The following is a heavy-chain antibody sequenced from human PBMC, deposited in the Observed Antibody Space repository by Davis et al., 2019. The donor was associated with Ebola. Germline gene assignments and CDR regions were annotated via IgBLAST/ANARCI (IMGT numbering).Heavy chain of an antibody. V-gene: IGHV4-59*01. D-gene: IGHD6-19*01. CDR1: AGSTSTYS. Sequence: PSQTLSLTCTLSAGSTSTYSWSWIRQLPGKGLEWIGYIYDSGTANYNPSLRSRVTISVDTSKNQFSLKLSSVTAADTALYYCARTPWLTYYFDYWGQGTLVTVSS. CDR3: ARTPWLTYYFDY. CDR2: IYDSGTA. J-gene: IGHJ4*02.